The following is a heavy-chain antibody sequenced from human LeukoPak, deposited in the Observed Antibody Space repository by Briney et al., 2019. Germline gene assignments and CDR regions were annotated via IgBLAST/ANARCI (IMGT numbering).Heavy chain of an antibody. D-gene: IGHD3-22*01. Sequence: PSETLSLTYAGSGGSISSGGYSSSWMRQPPGKGLEWFAYIYHSGSTYYNPSLKSRVTISVDRSKYQFSLKLSSVTAADTAVYYCASGGDSSGYYRYWGQGTLVTVSS. CDR2: IYHSGST. CDR3: ASGGDSSGYYRY. V-gene: IGHV4-30-2*01. CDR1: GGSISSGGYS. J-gene: IGHJ4*02.